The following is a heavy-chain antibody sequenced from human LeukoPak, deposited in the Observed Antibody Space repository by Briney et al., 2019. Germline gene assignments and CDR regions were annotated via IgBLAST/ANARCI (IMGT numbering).Heavy chain of an antibody. D-gene: IGHD6-13*01. V-gene: IGHV1-18*01. Sequence: ASVKVSCKASGYTFTSYGISWVRQAPGQGLEWMGWISAYSGDTKYAQNFQGRVTMTRDTSINTAFMEVTGLKSDDTAVYYCARGPFIAAPRGWLDPWGQGTLVTVSS. J-gene: IGHJ5*02. CDR2: ISAYSGDT. CDR3: ARGPFIAAPRGWLDP. CDR1: GYTFTSYG.